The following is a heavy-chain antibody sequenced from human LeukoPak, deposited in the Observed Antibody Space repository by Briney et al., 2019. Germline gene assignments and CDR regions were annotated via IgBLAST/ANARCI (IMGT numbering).Heavy chain of an antibody. CDR1: GGSFSGYY. V-gene: IGHV4-59*01. D-gene: IGHD3-22*01. J-gene: IGHJ4*02. CDR3: ARGTNYYDSSGYIGDFFDY. Sequence: SETLSLTCAVYGGSFSGYYWSWIRQPPGKGLEWIGYIYYSGSTNYNPSLKSRVTISVDTSKNQFSPKLSSVTAADTAVYYCARGTNYYDSSGYIGDFFDYWGQGTLVTVSS. CDR2: IYYSGST.